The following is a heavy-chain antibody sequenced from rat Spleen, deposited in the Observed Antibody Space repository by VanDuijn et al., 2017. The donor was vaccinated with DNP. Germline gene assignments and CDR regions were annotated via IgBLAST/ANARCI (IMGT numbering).Heavy chain of an antibody. V-gene: IGHV5-20*01. CDR3: ARGYYSSSPYGYFDF. CDR1: GFTFNNYD. CDR2: ISDDSGTT. D-gene: IGHD1-2*01. Sequence: EVQLVESGGGLVQPGRSLKLSCAASGFTFNNYDMAWVRQTPTKGLEWVASISDDSGTTYYRDSVKGRFTISRDNAESSLYLQMDSLRSEDTATYYCARGYYSSSPYGYFDFWGQGVMVTVSS. J-gene: IGHJ2*01.